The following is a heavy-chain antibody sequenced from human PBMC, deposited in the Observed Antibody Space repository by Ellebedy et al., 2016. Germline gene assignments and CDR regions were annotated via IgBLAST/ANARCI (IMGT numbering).Heavy chain of an antibody. J-gene: IGHJ6*02. V-gene: IGHV4-34*01. CDR2: INHGGGT. CDR3: ATLSGSGHPHYFYYGLDV. D-gene: IGHD1-26*01. CDR1: GGSFSGYY. Sequence: SETLSLXXAVYGGSFSGYYWSWIRQPPGRGLEWIGEINHGGGTYYNPSLKSRVTISLDTSKNQFSLRLSSVTAADTAIYYCATLSGSGHPHYFYYGLDVWGQGTTVTVSS.